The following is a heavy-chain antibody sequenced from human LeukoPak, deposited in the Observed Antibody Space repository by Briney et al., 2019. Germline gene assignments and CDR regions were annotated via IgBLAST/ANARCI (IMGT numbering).Heavy chain of an antibody. V-gene: IGHV3-23*01. D-gene: IGHD4-17*01. CDR1: GFTFSSYA. Sequence: GGSLRLSCAASGFTFSSYAMNWVRQAPGKGLEWVADISNTGTDTYYADSVKGRFTISRDNSKNTLYLQMNSLRVDDTAVYYCAKDTVTTSGYFDPWGQGTLVTVSS. CDR3: AKDTVTTSGYFDP. CDR2: ISNTGTDT. J-gene: IGHJ5*02.